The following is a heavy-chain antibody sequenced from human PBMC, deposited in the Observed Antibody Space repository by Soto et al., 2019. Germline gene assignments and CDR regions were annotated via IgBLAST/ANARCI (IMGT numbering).Heavy chain of an antibody. J-gene: IGHJ6*02. D-gene: IGHD2-21*02. CDR2: ISDSGGST. CDR1: GYTFSNYA. V-gene: IGHV3-23*01. CDR3: AKDRLVLSYFYYRMDV. Sequence: EVQLLESGGGLVQPGGSLRLSCVASGYTFSNYAMSWVRQAPGKGLEWVSGISDSGGSTYHADSVKGRFTISRDNSKNTLYLQMNSLRAEDTAVYYCAKDRLVLSYFYYRMDVWGQGTTVTVSS.